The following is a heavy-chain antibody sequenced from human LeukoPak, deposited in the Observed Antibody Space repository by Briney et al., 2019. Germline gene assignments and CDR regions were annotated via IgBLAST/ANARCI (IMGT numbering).Heavy chain of an antibody. CDR3: AKAAAAPGFDF. J-gene: IGHJ4*02. CDR2: IWYDGSNK. V-gene: IGHV3-33*06. Sequence: GGSLRLSCAASGFTFSSYGMHWVRQAPGKGLEWVAVIWYDGSNKYYADSVKGRFTISRDNSKNTIYLQTNSLRAEDTALYYCAKAAAAPGFDFWGQGTLVTVSS. D-gene: IGHD6-13*01. CDR1: GFTFSSYG.